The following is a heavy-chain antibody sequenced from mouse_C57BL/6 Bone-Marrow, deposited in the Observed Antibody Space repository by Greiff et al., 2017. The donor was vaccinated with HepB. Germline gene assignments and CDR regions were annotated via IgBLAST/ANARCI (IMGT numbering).Heavy chain of an antibody. D-gene: IGHD1-1*01. CDR2: IDPSDSYT. V-gene: IGHV1-50*01. Sequence: QVQLQQPGAELVKPGASVKLSCKASGYTFTSYWMQWVKQRPGQGLEWIGEIDPSDSYTNYNQKFKGKATLTVDTSSSTAYMQLSSLTSEDSAVSYCAGVGPYYYGSSWFAYWGQGTLVTVSA. J-gene: IGHJ3*01. CDR3: AGVGPYYYGSSWFAY. CDR1: GYTFTSYW.